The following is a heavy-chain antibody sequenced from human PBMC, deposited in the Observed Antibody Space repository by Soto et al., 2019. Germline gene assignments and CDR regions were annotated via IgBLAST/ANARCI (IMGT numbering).Heavy chain of an antibody. Sequence: QVQLQESGPGLVKPSETLSLTCTVSGGSVSSGSYYWSWIRQPPGKGLECIGYIYYSGSTNYNPSLKSRVTISVDTSKNQFSLQRSSVTAADTDVYYCARVSSSWGLVNSFVYWGQGTLVTVSS. J-gene: IGHJ4*02. CDR3: ARVSSSWGLVNSFVY. D-gene: IGHD6-13*01. CDR1: GGSVSSGSYY. CDR2: IYYSGST. V-gene: IGHV4-61*01.